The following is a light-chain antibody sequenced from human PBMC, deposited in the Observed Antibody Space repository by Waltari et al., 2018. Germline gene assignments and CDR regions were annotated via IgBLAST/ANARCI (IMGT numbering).Light chain of an antibody. Sequence: SALTQPATVSGCPGRSMTISCTGPSTDVGGYTYVSWYQQHPGTAPKLMIYEVSTRPSGVSNRFSGSKSGNTASLTISGLQAEDEADYYCSSYTSSSGYVFGTGTKVTVL. CDR2: EVS. V-gene: IGLV2-14*01. J-gene: IGLJ1*01. CDR3: SSYTSSSGYV. CDR1: STDVGGYTY.